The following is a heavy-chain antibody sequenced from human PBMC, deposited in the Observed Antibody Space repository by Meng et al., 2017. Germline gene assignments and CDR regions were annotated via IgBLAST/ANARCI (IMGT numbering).Heavy chain of an antibody. V-gene: IGHV3-15*01. Sequence: GGSLRLSCAASGFTFSNAWMSWVRQASGKGLEWVGRIKSKTDGGTTDYAAPVKGRFTISRDDSKNTPYLQMNSLKTEDTAVYYCTTIQAGYDFWSGTYYYYGMDVWGQGTTVTVSS. CDR2: IKSKTDGGTT. CDR1: GFTFSNAW. CDR3: TTIQAGYDFWSGTYYYYGMDV. J-gene: IGHJ6*02. D-gene: IGHD3-3*01.